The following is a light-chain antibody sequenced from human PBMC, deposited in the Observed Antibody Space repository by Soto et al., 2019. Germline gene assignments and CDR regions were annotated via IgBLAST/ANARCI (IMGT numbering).Light chain of an antibody. Sequence: DIQMTQSPSSLSASVGDRVTITCRASQAISSYLAWYQQKPGKVPELLIYSASTLQSGVPSRFSGSGSGTDFTLTISRLEPEDFAVYYCQQYGSSPLTFGGGTKVDIK. J-gene: IGKJ4*01. V-gene: IGKV1-27*01. CDR3: QQYGSSPLT. CDR1: QAISSY. CDR2: SAS.